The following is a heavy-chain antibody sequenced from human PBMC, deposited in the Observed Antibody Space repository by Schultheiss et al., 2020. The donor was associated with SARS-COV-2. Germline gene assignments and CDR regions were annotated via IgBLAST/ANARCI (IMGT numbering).Heavy chain of an antibody. CDR3: ARHLAARNYYYYYMDV. D-gene: IGHD6-6*01. Sequence: SQTLSLTCAVSGGSISSGGYSWSWIRQPPGKGLEWIGEINHSGSTYYNPSLKSRVTISVDTSKNQFSLKLSSVTAADTAVYYCARHLAARNYYYYYMDVWGKGTTVTVSS. CDR1: GGSISSGGYS. CDR2: INHSGST. V-gene: IGHV4-30-2*03. J-gene: IGHJ6*03.